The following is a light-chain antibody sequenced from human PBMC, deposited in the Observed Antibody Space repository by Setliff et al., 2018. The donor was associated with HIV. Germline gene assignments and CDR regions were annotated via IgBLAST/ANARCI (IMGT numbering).Light chain of an antibody. CDR2: EVS. CDR3: CSYAGSSTSYV. V-gene: IGLV2-23*02. Sequence: QSALTQPASVSGSPGQSITISCTGTSGDVGNYNVVSWYQQHPGKAPKVMIYEVSKRPSGISTRFPGSKSGNTASLTISGLQAEDEADYYCCSYAGSSTSYVFGTGTKVTVL. CDR1: SGDVGNYNV. J-gene: IGLJ1*01.